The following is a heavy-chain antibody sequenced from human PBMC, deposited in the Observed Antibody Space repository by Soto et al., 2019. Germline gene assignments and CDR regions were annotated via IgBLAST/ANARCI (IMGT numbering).Heavy chain of an antibody. Sequence: ASVKVSCKASGYSFTSYDINWVRQATGQGLEWMGWMNPKSGNTGHAQKFQGRVTMTRDTSISTAYMELSSLRSEDTAVYYCAADTGNYDFWSGYYAHPSAFDIWGQGTMVTVSS. CDR3: AADTGNYDFWSGYYAHPSAFDI. J-gene: IGHJ3*02. CDR1: GYSFTSYD. V-gene: IGHV1-8*01. CDR2: MNPKSGNT. D-gene: IGHD3-3*01.